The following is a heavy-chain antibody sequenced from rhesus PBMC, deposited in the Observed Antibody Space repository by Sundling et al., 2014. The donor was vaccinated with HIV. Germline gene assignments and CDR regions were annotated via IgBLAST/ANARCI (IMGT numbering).Heavy chain of an antibody. V-gene: IGHV3-103*01. CDR2: ISSGGNT. J-gene: IGHJ6*01. D-gene: IGHD3-16*01. CDR3: AKDVTIVVVQYGLDS. Sequence: EVQLVESGGGLAKPGGSLRLSCAASRFTFSHYAMYWVRQAPGKGLEWVSGISSGGNTYYADSVKGRFTISRDNSKNTLSLQMNSLRPEDTAVYYCAKDVTIVVVQYGLDSWGQGVVVTVSS. CDR1: RFTFSHYA.